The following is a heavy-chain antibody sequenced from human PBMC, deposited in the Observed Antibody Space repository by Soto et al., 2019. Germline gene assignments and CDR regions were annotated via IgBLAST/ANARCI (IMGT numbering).Heavy chain of an antibody. Sequence: GGSLRLSCAASGFTFSDYSMNWIRQAPGKGLEWISYISSGSKIIYYADSVKGRFTISRNNAESSLSLQMNSLRDEDTAVYYCAGGGAYIDSTLVDYFAHWGGGPWSPSPQ. CDR3: AGGGAYIDSTLVDYFAH. CDR1: GFTFSDYS. V-gene: IGHV3-48*02. D-gene: IGHD2-15*01. CDR2: ISSGSKII. J-gene: IGHJ4*02.